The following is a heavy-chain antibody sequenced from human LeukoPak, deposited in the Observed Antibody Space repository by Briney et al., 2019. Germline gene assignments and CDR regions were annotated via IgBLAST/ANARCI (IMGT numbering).Heavy chain of an antibody. CDR2: ISGSGGST. V-gene: IGHV3-23*01. Sequence: GGSLRLSCAASGFTFSSYGMSWVRQAPGKGLEWVSAISGSGGSTYYADSVKGRFTISRDNSKNTLYLQMNSLRAEDTAVYYCAKDKRIVVVENWFDPWGQGTLVTVSS. CDR1: GFTFSSYG. D-gene: IGHD2-21*01. CDR3: AKDKRIVVVENWFDP. J-gene: IGHJ5*02.